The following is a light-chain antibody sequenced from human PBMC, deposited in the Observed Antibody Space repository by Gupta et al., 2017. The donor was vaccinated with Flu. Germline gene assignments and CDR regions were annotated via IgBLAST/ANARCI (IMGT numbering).Light chain of an antibody. V-gene: IGKV1-39*01. CDR1: QSVNTF. CDR2: DAS. J-gene: IGKJ2*01. Sequence: DIQMTQSPSSLSASVGDRVIITCRASQSVNTFLNWYQHKPGKAPKLLIHDASILQNGVPSKFSGSGSGTDFTLTISSLQPEDFATYYCQQSYSDPPVTFGQGTKLEIK. CDR3: QQSYSDPPVT.